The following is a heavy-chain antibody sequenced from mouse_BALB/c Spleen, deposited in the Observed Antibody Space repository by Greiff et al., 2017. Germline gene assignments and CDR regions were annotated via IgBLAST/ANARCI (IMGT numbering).Heavy chain of an antibody. V-gene: IGHV1-77*01. CDR2: IYPGSGNT. Sequence: QVQLKQSGAELARPGASVKLSCKASGYTFTDYYINWVKQRTGQGLEWIGEIYPGSGNTYYNEKFKGKATLTADKSSSTAYMQLSSLTSEDSAVYFCARWGDYDDAMDYWGQGTSVTVSS. J-gene: IGHJ4*01. CDR3: ARWGDYDDAMDY. CDR1: GYTFTDYY. D-gene: IGHD2-4*01.